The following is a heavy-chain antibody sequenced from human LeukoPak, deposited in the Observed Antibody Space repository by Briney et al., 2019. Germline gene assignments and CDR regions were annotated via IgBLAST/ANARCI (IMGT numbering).Heavy chain of an antibody. V-gene: IGHV4-34*01. CDR1: GGSFSGYY. CDR3: ARGTYYYDSSRFGADY. Sequence: PSETLSLTCAVYGGSFSGYYWSWIRQPPGMGLEWIGEINHSGSANYNPSLKSRVTISVDTSKNQFSLKLSSVTAADTAVYYCARGTYYYDSSRFGADYWGQGTLVTVSS. J-gene: IGHJ4*02. CDR2: INHSGSA. D-gene: IGHD3-22*01.